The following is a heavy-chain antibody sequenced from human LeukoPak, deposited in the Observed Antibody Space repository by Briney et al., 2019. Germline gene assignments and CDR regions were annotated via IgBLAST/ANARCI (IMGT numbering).Heavy chain of an antibody. Sequence: PSETLSLTCTVSDGSIYGYFWTWIRQAPGKGLEFIAHVYYTGTPTYNLSLRNRVFISVDTSRNQFSLKFNYVTPADTAVYYCARVDTNCDSGLCWLDSWGQGTVVTVSS. D-gene: IGHD2-8*01. CDR2: VYYTGTP. J-gene: IGHJ5*01. V-gene: IGHV4-59*01. CDR1: DGSIYGYF. CDR3: ARVDTNCDSGLCWLDS.